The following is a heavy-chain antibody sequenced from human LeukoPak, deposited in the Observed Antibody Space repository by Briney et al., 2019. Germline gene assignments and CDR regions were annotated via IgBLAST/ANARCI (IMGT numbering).Heavy chain of an antibody. CDR2: IIPIFRTA. V-gene: IGHV1-69*13. CDR3: ARARGVVVAATTPDYYYYGMDV. D-gene: IGHD2-15*01. CDR1: GGTFSSYA. J-gene: IGHJ6*02. Sequence: SVKVSCKASGGTFSSYAISWVRQAPGQGLEWMGGIIPIFRTANYAQKFQGRVTITADESTSTAYMELSSLRSEDTAVYYCARARGVVVAATTPDYYYYGMDVWGQGTTVTVSS.